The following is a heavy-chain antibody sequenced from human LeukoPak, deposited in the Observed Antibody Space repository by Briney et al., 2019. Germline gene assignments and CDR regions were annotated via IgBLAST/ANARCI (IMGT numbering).Heavy chain of an antibody. CDR1: GDSINSGGYF. Sequence: SQTLSLTCTVSGDSINSGGYFWSWIRQHPGKGLEWIGYIYYSGSTNYNPSLKSRVTISVDTSKNQFSLKLSSVTAADTAVYYCARHRTVTTFDYWGQGTLVTVSS. V-gene: IGHV4-30-4*01. CDR2: IYYSGST. D-gene: IGHD4-17*01. CDR3: ARHRTVTTFDY. J-gene: IGHJ4*02.